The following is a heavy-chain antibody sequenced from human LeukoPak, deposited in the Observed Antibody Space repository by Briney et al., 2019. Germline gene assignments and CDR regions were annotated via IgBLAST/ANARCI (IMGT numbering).Heavy chain of an antibody. Sequence: GGSLRLSCAASGFTFSSYTMTWVRQAPGKGLEWVSLISPSGGSTHHADSVKGRFTISRGNSKNTLYLQLDSLRAEDTAVYYCAKGWKYVDIWGQGTMITVSS. CDR1: GFTFSSYT. J-gene: IGHJ3*02. CDR2: ISPSGGST. V-gene: IGHV3-23*01. D-gene: IGHD1-1*01. CDR3: AKGWKYVDI.